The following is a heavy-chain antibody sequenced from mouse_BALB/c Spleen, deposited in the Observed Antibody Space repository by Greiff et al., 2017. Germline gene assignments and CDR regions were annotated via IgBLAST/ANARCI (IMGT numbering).Heavy chain of an antibody. CDR3: ARDYRYGDAMDY. V-gene: IGHV1S137*01. J-gene: IGHJ4*01. Sequence: VQLQQSGAELVRPGVSVKISCKGSGYTFTDYAMHWVKQSHAKSLEWIGVISTYYGDASYNQKFKGKATMTVDKSSSTAYMELRSLTSEDSAVYYCARDYRYGDAMDYWGQGTSVTVSS. D-gene: IGHD2-14*01. CDR2: ISTYYGDA. CDR1: GYTFTDYA.